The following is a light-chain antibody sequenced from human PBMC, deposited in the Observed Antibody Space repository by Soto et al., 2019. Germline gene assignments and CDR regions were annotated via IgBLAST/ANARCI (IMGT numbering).Light chain of an antibody. CDR1: SGDIGAYNY. CDR3: SSYVGSSTLV. J-gene: IGLJ2*01. Sequence: QSVLAQPPSSSGAPGQSVPISCTGTSGDIGAYNYVSWYQQHPGKAPKLLIYEVNKRPSGVPDRFSGSKSGNTASLTVSGAQAEDEADYYCSSYVGSSTLVFGGGTKVTVL. V-gene: IGLV2-8*01. CDR2: EVN.